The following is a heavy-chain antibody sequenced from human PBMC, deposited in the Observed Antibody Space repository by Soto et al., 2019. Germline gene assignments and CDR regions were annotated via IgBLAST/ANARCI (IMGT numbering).Heavy chain of an antibody. CDR3: ARVRVATARFDAFDI. D-gene: IGHD1-26*01. J-gene: IGHJ3*02. CDR1: GFTFSSYS. V-gene: IGHV3-48*01. Sequence: PGGSLRLSCAASGFTFSSYSMNWVRQAPGKGLEWVSYISSSSSTIYYADSVKGRFTISRDNAKNSLYLQMNGLRAEDTAVYYCARVRVATARFDAFDIWGQGTMVTVSS. CDR2: ISSSSSTI.